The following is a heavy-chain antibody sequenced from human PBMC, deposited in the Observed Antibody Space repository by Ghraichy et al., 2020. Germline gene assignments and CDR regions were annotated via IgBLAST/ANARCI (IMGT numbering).Heavy chain of an antibody. CDR2: IYYSGST. Sequence: SETLSLTCAVSGGSISSGGYSWSWIRQPPGKGLEWIGYIYYSGSTYYNPSLKSRVTISVDTSKNQFSLKLSSVTAADTAVYYCARDGSGSQLPFDYWGQGTLVTGSS. CDR3: ARDGSGSQLPFDY. CDR1: GGSISSGGYS. V-gene: IGHV4-30-4*07. J-gene: IGHJ4*02. D-gene: IGHD3-10*01.